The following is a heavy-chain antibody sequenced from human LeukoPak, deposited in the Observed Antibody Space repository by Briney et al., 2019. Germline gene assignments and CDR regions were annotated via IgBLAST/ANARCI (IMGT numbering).Heavy chain of an antibody. Sequence: GGSLRLSCAASGFTFSSYSMNWVRQAPGKGLKWVSSISSSSSYIYYADSVKGRFTISRDNAKNSLYLQMNSLRAEDTAVYYCARDRGIVVATSAFDIWGQGTMVTVSS. D-gene: IGHD3-22*01. CDR1: GFTFSSYS. CDR3: ARDRGIVVATSAFDI. J-gene: IGHJ3*02. CDR2: ISSSSSYI. V-gene: IGHV3-21*01.